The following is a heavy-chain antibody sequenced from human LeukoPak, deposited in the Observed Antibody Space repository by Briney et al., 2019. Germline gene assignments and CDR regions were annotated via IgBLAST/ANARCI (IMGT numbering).Heavy chain of an antibody. CDR1: GYTFTGYY. J-gene: IGHJ4*02. CDR2: INPNSGVT. V-gene: IGHV1-2*02. D-gene: IGHD2-15*01. Sequence: ASVKVSCKASGYTFTGYYMHWVRQAPGQGLEWMGWINPNSGVTNYAQKFQGRVTMTRDTSISTAYMELSRLRSDDTAVYYCARANSATCSGGSCYDYWGQGTLVTVSS. CDR3: ARANSATCSGGSCYDY.